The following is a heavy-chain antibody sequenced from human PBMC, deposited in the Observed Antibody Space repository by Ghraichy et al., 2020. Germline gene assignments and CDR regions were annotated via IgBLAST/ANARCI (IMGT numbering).Heavy chain of an antibody. J-gene: IGHJ6*02. D-gene: IGHD4-17*01. Sequence: GGSLRLSCAASGFTFSSYAMSWVRQAPGKGLEWVSAISGSGGSTYYADSVKGRFTISRDNSKNTLYLQMNSLRAEDTAVYYCAKTTTVTTFPYYYYGMDVWGQGTTVTVSS. V-gene: IGHV3-23*01. CDR2: ISGSGGST. CDR3: AKTTTVTTFPYYYYGMDV. CDR1: GFTFSSYA.